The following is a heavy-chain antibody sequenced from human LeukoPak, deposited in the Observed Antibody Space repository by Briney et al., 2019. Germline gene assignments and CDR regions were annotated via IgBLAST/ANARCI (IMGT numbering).Heavy chain of an antibody. CDR1: GGSLRSYY. CDR3: ARHSSVVRVWFDP. V-gene: IGHV4-4*09. Sequence: ASETLSLTCTVSGGSLRSYYWSWIRQPPGKGLEWVGNICASGSTDYNPSLKSRVTISIDTSKNQFSLKLSSVTAADTAVYYCARHSSVVRVWFDPWGRGTPVTVSS. D-gene: IGHD2-21*01. J-gene: IGHJ5*02. CDR2: ICASGST.